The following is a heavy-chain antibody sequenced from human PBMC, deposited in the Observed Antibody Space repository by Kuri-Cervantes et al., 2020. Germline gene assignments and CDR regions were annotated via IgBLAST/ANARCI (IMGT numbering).Heavy chain of an antibody. CDR1: GGSISSGSYY. D-gene: IGHD2-2*01. CDR3: ARDRRPAAIPDYYGMDV. Sequence: SCTVSGGSISSGSYYWRWIRQPAGKGLEWIGRIYTSGSTNYNPSLKSRVTISVDTSKNQFSLKLSSVTAADTAVYYCARDRRPAAIPDYYGMDVWGQGTTVTVSS. V-gene: IGHV4-61*02. CDR2: IYTSGST. J-gene: IGHJ6*02.